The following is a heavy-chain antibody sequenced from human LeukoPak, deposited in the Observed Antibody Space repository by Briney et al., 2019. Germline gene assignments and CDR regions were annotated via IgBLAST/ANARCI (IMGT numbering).Heavy chain of an antibody. CDR3: TKLKGWYGEGFFDY. CDR1: GFTVSSNY. CDR2: LYSGGAT. V-gene: IGHV3-53*01. D-gene: IGHD6-19*01. Sequence: GALRLSCAASGFTVSSNYMSWVRQPAGKGLEWVSVLYSGGATFYADSVKGRFTISRDTSKNTLYLQMNDLRADDTAVYYCTKLKGWYGEGFFDYWGQETLVTVSS. J-gene: IGHJ4*02.